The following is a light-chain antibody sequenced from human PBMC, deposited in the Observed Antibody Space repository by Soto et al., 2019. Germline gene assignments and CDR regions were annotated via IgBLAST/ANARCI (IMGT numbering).Light chain of an antibody. J-gene: IGLJ1*01. CDR1: GSDIGSYNS. V-gene: IGLV2-14*01. CDR2: QVN. CDR3: LSYTTSGTFV. Sequence: QSALTQPASVSGSPGQSITISCTGTGSDIGSYNSVSWYQQHPGKAPKLIVFQVNFRPSAVSDRFSGSKSDNTASLTISGLQTEDEADYYCLSYTTSGTFVFGTGTKVTVL.